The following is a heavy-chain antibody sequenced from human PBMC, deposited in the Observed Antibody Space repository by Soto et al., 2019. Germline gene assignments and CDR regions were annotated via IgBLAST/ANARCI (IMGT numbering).Heavy chain of an antibody. CDR3: ARGSLSHYYYYYGMDV. D-gene: IGHD3-16*02. CDR1: GFTVSSDW. CDR2: IKQDGSEK. J-gene: IGHJ6*02. Sequence: EVQLVESGGGLVQPGGSLRLSCAASGFTVSSDWMSWVRQAPGKGLEWVANIKQDGSEKYYVDSVKGRFTISRDNAKNSLYLQMNSLRAEDTAVYYCARGSLSHYYYYYGMDVWGQGTTVTVSS. V-gene: IGHV3-7*03.